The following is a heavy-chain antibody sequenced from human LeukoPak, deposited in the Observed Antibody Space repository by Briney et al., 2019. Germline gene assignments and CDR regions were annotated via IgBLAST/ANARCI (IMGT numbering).Heavy chain of an antibody. Sequence: ASVKVSCKASGYTFTSYYMHWVRQAPGQGRDWMGIINPSGGSTSYAQKFQGRVTMTRDMSTSTVYMELSSLRSEDTAVYYCARDPGVGATWDYYYYMDVWGKGTTVTVSS. CDR3: ARDPGVGATWDYYYYMDV. V-gene: IGHV1-46*01. D-gene: IGHD1-26*01. CDR1: GYTFTSYY. J-gene: IGHJ6*03. CDR2: INPSGGST.